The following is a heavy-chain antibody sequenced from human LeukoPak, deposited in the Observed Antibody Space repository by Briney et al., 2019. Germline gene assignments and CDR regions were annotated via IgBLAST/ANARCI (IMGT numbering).Heavy chain of an antibody. CDR2: IYYSGST. V-gene: IGHV4-59*05. Sequence: PSETLSLTCTVSGGSISSYYWSWIRQPPGKGLEWIGSIYYSGSTYYNPSLKSRVTISVDTSKNQFSLKLSSVTAADTAVYYCARRGDMTTVTTGAFDIWGQGTMVTVSS. D-gene: IGHD4-17*01. CDR1: GGSISSYY. CDR3: ARRGDMTTVTTGAFDI. J-gene: IGHJ3*02.